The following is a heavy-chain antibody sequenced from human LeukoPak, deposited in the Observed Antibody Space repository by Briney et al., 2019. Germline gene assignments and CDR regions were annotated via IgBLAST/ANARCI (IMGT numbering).Heavy chain of an antibody. J-gene: IGHJ4*02. CDR2: IYYDGST. V-gene: IGHV4-39*01. Sequence: PSGTLSLTCTVSGGSISSSDYYWGWIRQPPGKGREWIGSIYYDGSTYYNPPLKSRVTISADTSKNQFSLKLSSVTAADTAVFYCARGNYSYGSSGRYSNSFDYWGQGTLVTVSS. CDR1: GGSISSSDYY. CDR3: ARGNYSYGSSGRYSNSFDY. D-gene: IGHD3-22*01.